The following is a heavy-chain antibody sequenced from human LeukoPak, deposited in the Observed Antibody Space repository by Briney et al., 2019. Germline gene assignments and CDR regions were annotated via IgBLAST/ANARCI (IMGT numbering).Heavy chain of an antibody. CDR3: AREMSSSWGGYYFDY. J-gene: IGHJ4*02. Sequence: TSETLSLTCTVSGGSISSYYWSWIRQPPGKGLEWIGYIYYSGSTNYNPSLKSQVTISVDTSKNQFSLKLSSVTAADTAVYYCAREMSSSWGGYYFDYWGQGTLVTVSS. CDR2: IYYSGST. V-gene: IGHV4-59*01. CDR1: GGSISSYY. D-gene: IGHD6-13*01.